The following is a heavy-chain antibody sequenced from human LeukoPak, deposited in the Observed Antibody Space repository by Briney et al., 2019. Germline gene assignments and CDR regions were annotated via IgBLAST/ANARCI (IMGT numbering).Heavy chain of an antibody. V-gene: IGHV1-18*01. D-gene: IGHD3-10*01. CDR1: GYTFSSYG. CDR2: ISAYNGNT. J-gene: IGHJ4*02. Sequence: ASVKVSCKASGYTFSSYGISWVRQAPGQGLEWMGWISAYNGNTNYAQKFQGRVTMTTDTSTSTAYMELRSLRSDDTAVYYCARYGSGSRQYYFDYWGQGTLVTVSS. CDR3: ARYGSGSRQYYFDY.